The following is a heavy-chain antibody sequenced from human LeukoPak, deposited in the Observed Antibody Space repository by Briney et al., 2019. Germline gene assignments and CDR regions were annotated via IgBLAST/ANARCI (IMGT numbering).Heavy chain of an antibody. CDR2: IYSGGST. CDR1: GFTVSSNY. J-gene: IGHJ5*02. V-gene: IGHV3-66*02. CDR3: ARGQYYDFWSGYEYNWFDP. Sequence: PGGSLRLSCAASGFTVSSNYMSWVRQAPGKGLEWVPVIYSGGSTYYADSVKGRFTISRDNSKNTLYLQMNSLRAEDTAVYYCARGQYYDFWSGYEYNWFDPWGQGTLVTVSS. D-gene: IGHD3-3*01.